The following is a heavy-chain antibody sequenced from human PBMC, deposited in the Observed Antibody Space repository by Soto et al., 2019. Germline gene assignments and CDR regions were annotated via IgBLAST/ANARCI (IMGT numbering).Heavy chain of an antibody. CDR1: GFTFFAYW. Sequence: EVQLVESGGGLVQPGGSLRLSCAASGFTFFAYWIHWVRQVPGKGLVWVSRINSDGSHTSYADSVRGRFTISRDNSKNTVDLKMNSLTAEDTAVYYCAKEGDSGDHAGKNGFDSWAQGGLVPVST. D-gene: IGHD4-17*01. J-gene: IGHJ5*01. CDR3: AKEGDSGDHAGKNGFDS. V-gene: IGHV3-74*01. CDR2: INSDGSHT.